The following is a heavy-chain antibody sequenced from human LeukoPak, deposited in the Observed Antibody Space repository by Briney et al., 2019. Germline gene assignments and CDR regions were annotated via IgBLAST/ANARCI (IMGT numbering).Heavy chain of an antibody. CDR3: ARESTYGGNHPHFDY. CDR1: GFTVSSNY. V-gene: IGHV3-53*01. Sequence: GGSLRLSCAASGFTVSSNYMSWVRQAPGKGLEWVSVIYSGGSTYYADSMKGRFTISRDNSKNTLYLQMNSLRAEDTAVYYCARESTYGGNHPHFDYWGQGTLVTVSS. CDR2: IYSGGST. D-gene: IGHD4-23*01. J-gene: IGHJ4*02.